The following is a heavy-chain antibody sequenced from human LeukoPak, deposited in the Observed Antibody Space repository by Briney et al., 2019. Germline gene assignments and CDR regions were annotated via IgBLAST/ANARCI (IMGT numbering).Heavy chain of an antibody. CDR2: VYYRGAT. V-gene: IGHV4-59*01. Sequence: PSETLSLTCTVSGGPLSSNYWSWIRQPPGKGLEWIGFVYYRGATNYNPSLKSRVTISVDTSKNQFSLKLTSVTAAGTAVYYCARDGLSWILDSWGQGTLVTVSS. CDR3: ARDGLSWILDS. D-gene: IGHD2-2*03. CDR1: GGPLSSNY. J-gene: IGHJ4*02.